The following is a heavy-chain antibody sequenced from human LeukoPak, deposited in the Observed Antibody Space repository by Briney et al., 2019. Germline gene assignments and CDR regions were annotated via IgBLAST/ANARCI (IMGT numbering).Heavy chain of an antibody. CDR3: ARGLDTVVTPGDY. CDR2: ISHSGST. V-gene: IGHV4-38-2*02. J-gene: IGHJ4*02. Sequence: PSETLSLTCTVSGGSISSYYWSWIRQPPGKGLEWIGSISHSGSTYYNPSLKSRVTLSVDTSKNQFSLMLRSVTAADTAVYYCARGLDTVVTPGDYWGQGTLVTVSS. D-gene: IGHD4-23*01. CDR1: GGSISSYY.